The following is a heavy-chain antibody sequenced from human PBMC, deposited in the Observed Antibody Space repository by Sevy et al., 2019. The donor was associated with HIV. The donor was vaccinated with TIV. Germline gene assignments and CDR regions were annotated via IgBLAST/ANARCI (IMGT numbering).Heavy chain of an antibody. CDR1: GFTFSNYV. CDR3: ARRYLPSAPPALDY. V-gene: IGHV3-23*01. D-gene: IGHD2-2*01. J-gene: IGHJ4*02. Sequence: GGSLRLSCAASGFTFSNYVMNWVRQAPGKGLEWVSVISHGGCTTYYADSVKGRFTISRDDSKDTVYLEMNSLRAEDTAVYYCARRYLPSAPPALDYWGQGTLVTVSS. CDR2: ISHGGCTT.